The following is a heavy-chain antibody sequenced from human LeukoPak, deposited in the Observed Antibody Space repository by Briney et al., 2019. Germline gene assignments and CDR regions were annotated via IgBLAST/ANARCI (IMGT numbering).Heavy chain of an antibody. CDR2: IKGSGDST. D-gene: IGHD6-13*01. Sequence: GGSLRLSCAASGFTFSSYAMNWVRQAPGKGPEWVSLIKGSGDSTYYADSVKGRFTISRDNSKNTLYLQMNSLRAEDTAVYYCAKDSLGSSSKNWFDPWGQGTLVTVSS. J-gene: IGHJ5*02. V-gene: IGHV3-23*01. CDR3: AKDSLGSSSKNWFDP. CDR1: GFTFSSYA.